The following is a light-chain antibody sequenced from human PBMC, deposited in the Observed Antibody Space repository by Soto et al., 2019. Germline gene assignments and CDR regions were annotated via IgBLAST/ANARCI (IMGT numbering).Light chain of an antibody. Sequence: DIVMTQSPDSLGVSLGERATINCKSSQSVLSSSNNKIYLAWYQQKLGQSPQLIISWASTRESGVPDRFSGSGSETNFYVNISSLKDENVTVYYCKQDYSTPPTFGQGTKIEIK. CDR1: QSVLSSSNNKIY. V-gene: IGKV4-1*01. CDR2: WAS. CDR3: KQDYSTPPT. J-gene: IGKJ2*01.